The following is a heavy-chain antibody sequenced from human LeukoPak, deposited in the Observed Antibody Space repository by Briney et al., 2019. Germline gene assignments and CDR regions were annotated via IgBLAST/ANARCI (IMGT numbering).Heavy chain of an antibody. CDR3: AKHDPRRVVITNWFDP. CDR2: ISASGGDT. J-gene: IGHJ5*02. Sequence: PGGSLRLSCAASGFTFSSYAMTWVRQAPGKGLEWVSAISASGGDTYYPDSVRGRFTISRDNSKNTLYLHMSSLRAEDTAVYYCAKHDPRRVVITNWFDPWGQGTLVTVSS. CDR1: GFTFSSYA. D-gene: IGHD3-22*01. V-gene: IGHV3-23*01.